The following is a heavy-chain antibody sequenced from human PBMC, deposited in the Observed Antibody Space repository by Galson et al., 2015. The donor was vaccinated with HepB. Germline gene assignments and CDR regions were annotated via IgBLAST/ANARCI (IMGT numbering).Heavy chain of an antibody. CDR2: IRYDGSNK. CDR1: GFTFSSYG. V-gene: IGHV3-30*02. D-gene: IGHD4-17*01. Sequence: SLRLSCAASGFTFSSYGMHRVRQAPGKGLEWVAFIRYDGSNKYYADSVKGRFTISRDNSKNTLYLQMNSLRAEDTAVYYCAKDGHTLRHGSAVDYWGQGTLVTVSS. CDR3: AKDGHTLRHGSAVDY. J-gene: IGHJ4*02.